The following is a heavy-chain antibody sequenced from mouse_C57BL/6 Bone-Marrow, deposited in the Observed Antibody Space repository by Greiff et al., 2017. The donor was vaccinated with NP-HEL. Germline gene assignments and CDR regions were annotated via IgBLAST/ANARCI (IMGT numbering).Heavy chain of an antibody. J-gene: IGHJ2*01. CDR2: IDPSDSYT. V-gene: IGHV1-69*01. D-gene: IGHD1-1*01. CDR3: ARQDYYGSSVDY. Sequence: QVQLQQPGAELVMPGASVKLSCKASGYTFTSYWMHWVKQRPGQGLEWIGEIDPSDSYTNYNQKFKGKSTLTVDTSSSTAYMQLSSLTSEDSAVYYCARQDYYGSSVDYWGQGTTLTVSS. CDR1: GYTFTSYW.